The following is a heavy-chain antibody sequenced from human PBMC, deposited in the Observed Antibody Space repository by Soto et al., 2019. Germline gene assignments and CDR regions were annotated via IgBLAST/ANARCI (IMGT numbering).Heavy chain of an antibody. D-gene: IGHD6-19*01. CDR3: ARAFPYSSGCCDAFDI. J-gene: IGHJ3*02. Sequence: DSVKASCKASAYTFTSYGISWVRQAPGQGLKWMGWISAYNGNTNYAQKLQGRVTMTTDTSTSTAYMEVRSLRSDDTAVFSCARAFPYSSGCCDAFDIWGQGTMVTVSS. CDR1: AYTFTSYG. V-gene: IGHV1-18*01. CDR2: ISAYNGNT.